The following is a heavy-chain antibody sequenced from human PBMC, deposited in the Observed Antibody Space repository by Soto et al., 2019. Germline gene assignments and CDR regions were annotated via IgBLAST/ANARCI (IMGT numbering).Heavy chain of an antibody. CDR1: GVSVTSGSHH. J-gene: IGHJ1*01. CDR3: GVYKAGSGGNGD. D-gene: IGHD6-19*01. V-gene: IGHV4-61*01. CDR2: QTGST. Sequence: QVQVQESGPGLVKPSETLSLTCAVSGVSVTSGSHHFLWIRQPPGKGLEWIGQTGSTNYNPSLKSRISISVDTSKNQFSLNLSSVTSADTAVYYCGVYKAGSGGNGDCGQGTLVTISS.